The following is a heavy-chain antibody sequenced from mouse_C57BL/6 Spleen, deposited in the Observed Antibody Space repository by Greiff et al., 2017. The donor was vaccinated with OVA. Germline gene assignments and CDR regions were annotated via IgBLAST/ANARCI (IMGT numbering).Heavy chain of an antibody. Sequence: EVKLMESGGGLVKPGGSLKLSCAASGFTFSDYGMHWVRQAPEKGLEWVAYISRGSSTIYYADTVKGRFTISRDNAKNTLFLQMTSLRSEDTAMYYCARNGMVTTYYAMDYWGQGTSVTVSS. V-gene: IGHV5-17*01. J-gene: IGHJ4*01. CDR1: GFTFSDYG. D-gene: IGHD2-2*01. CDR2: ISRGSSTI. CDR3: ARNGMVTTYYAMDY.